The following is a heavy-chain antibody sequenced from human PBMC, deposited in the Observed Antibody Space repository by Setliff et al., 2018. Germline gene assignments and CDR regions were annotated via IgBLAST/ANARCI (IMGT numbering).Heavy chain of an antibody. CDR1: GYTFTSHY. CDR3: ARDVFPYHYEGAFDI. J-gene: IGHJ3*02. V-gene: IGHV1-46*01. Sequence: PSVKVSCKASGYTFTSHYMHWVRQAPGLGLERMGTINPSSGRTSYAQKFQGRVTMTRDTSTSTVYMDMSSLRSEDTAVYYCARDVFPYHYEGAFDIWGQGTMVTVSS. CDR2: INPSSGRT. D-gene: IGHD3-22*01.